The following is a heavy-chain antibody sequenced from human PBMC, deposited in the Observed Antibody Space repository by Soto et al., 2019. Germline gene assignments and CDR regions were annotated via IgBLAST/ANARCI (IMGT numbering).Heavy chain of an antibody. Sequence: GGSLRLSCAASGFTFSTYNMNWVRQAPEKGLEWVSYISDSSSTIHYADSVKGRFTISRDNSKNTLYLQMNSLRAEDTAVYYCARDCGGLPHYYYYGMDVWGQGTTVTVSS. CDR2: ISDSSSTI. CDR3: ARDCGGLPHYYYYGMDV. V-gene: IGHV3-48*01. J-gene: IGHJ6*02. CDR1: GFTFSTYN. D-gene: IGHD2-21*01.